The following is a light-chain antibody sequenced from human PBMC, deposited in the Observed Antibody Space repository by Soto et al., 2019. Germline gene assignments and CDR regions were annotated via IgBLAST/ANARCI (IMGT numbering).Light chain of an antibody. Sequence: QSVLTQPASVSGSPGQSITISCTGTSSDVGAYDFVSWYQQHPDKAPKLMIYEVSNRPSGVSNRLSGSKSVNTATLTISGLQAEDEADYYCSSYTSSSTRVFGTRTKVTV. CDR2: EVS. CDR1: SSDVGAYDF. V-gene: IGLV2-14*03. J-gene: IGLJ1*01. CDR3: SSYTSSSTRV.